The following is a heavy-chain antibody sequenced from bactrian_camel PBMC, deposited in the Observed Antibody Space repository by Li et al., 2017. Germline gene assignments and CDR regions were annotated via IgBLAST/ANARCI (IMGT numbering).Heavy chain of an antibody. Sequence: HVQLVESGGDLVQPGGSLQLACAASGFTVTHVQMTWVRQAPGKGMEWIASIDSDGSEDEIYYADAMEGRFTISRDNAKNTLYLQMDSLKSEDTALYYCAASSSGLTLGYWGQGTQVTVS. CDR3: AASSSGLTLGY. CDR2: IDSDGSEDEI. J-gene: IGHJ4*01. V-gene: IGHV3S5*01. D-gene: IGHD6*01. CDR1: GFTVTHVQ.